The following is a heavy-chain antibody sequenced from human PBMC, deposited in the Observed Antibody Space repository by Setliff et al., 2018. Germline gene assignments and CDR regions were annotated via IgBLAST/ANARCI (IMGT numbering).Heavy chain of an antibody. CDR3: ARGGTYRYFDY. CDR2: VYYSGTA. Sequence: PSETLSLTCSVSGDSISAASIMAWIRQPPGKGLEFIGYVYYSGTANYSPSLRSRLTISVDTSKNQFSLKLSSVTAADTAVYFCARGGTYRYFDYWGQGAQVTVSS. J-gene: IGHJ4*02. CDR1: GDSISAAS. V-gene: IGHV4-59*01. D-gene: IGHD3-16*02.